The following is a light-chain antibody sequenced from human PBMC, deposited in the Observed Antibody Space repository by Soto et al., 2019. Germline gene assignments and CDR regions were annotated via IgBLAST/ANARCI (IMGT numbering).Light chain of an antibody. CDR2: GAS. V-gene: IGKV3-15*01. J-gene: IGKJ4*01. Sequence: EIVMTQSPATLSVSPGERATLSCRASQSVSSNLAWYQQKPGQAPRLLIYGASTRATGIPARFSGSGSGTEFTLTISSLQSEDFAVYYCQQYKNWPPSRAPFGGGTKVEIK. CDR3: QQYKNWPPSRAP. CDR1: QSVSSN.